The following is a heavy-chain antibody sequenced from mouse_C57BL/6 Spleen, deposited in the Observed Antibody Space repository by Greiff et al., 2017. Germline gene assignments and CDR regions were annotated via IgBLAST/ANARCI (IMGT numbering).Heavy chain of an antibody. CDR3: ARAGATGYFDY. CDR2: ISYDGSN. J-gene: IGHJ2*01. V-gene: IGHV3-6*01. Sequence: ESGPGLVQPSQSLSLTCSVTGYSIPSGYYWNWIRQFPGNKLEWMGYISYDGSNNYNPSLKNRISITRDTSKNQFFLKLNSVTTEDTATYYCARAGATGYFDYWGQGTTLTVSS. D-gene: IGHD1-1*01. CDR1: GYSIPSGYY.